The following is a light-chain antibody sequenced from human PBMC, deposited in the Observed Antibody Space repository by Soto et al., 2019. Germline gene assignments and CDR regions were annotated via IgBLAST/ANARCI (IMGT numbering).Light chain of an antibody. Sequence: DIQMTQSPSSVSAFVGDRVNITCRASQGISSWLAWYQQKPGKTPEVLIYDASTLQTGVPSRFSASGSGTHFTLTISSLQPEDFATYFCQPTYTFPRTFGQGTKVEIK. V-gene: IGKV1-12*01. CDR2: DAS. CDR1: QGISSW. J-gene: IGKJ1*01. CDR3: QPTYTFPRT.